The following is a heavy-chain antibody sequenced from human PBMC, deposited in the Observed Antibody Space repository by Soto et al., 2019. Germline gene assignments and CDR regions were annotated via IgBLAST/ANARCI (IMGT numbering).Heavy chain of an antibody. V-gene: IGHV3-66*01. Sequence: GGSLRLSCAASGFTVSSNYITWVRQAPGKGLEWVSVIYNGGSKYYADSVKGRFTISRDNSKNTLYLQMNSLRAEDTAVYYCARDGDYGDLQINNWFDPWGQGTLVTVSS. CDR2: IYNGGSK. CDR1: GFTVSSNY. J-gene: IGHJ5*02. CDR3: ARDGDYGDLQINNWFDP. D-gene: IGHD4-17*01.